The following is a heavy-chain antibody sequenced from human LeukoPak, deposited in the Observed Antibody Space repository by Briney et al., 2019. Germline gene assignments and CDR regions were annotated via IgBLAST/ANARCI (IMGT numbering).Heavy chain of an antibody. CDR1: GLTFSSHA. CDR2: ISGSGGST. CDR3: AKVFIGYFDY. V-gene: IGHV3-23*01. D-gene: IGHD1-26*01. Sequence: GGSLRLSCAASGLTFSSHAMSWVRQAPGKGLEWVSAISGSGGSTYYADSVKGRFTISRDNSKNTLYLQMNSLRAEDTAVYYCAKVFIGYFDYWGQGTLVTVSS. J-gene: IGHJ4*02.